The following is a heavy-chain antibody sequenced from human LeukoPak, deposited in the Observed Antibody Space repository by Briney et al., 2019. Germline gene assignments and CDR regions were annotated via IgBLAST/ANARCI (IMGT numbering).Heavy chain of an antibody. V-gene: IGHV1-18*01. J-gene: IGHJ4*02. Sequence: ASVKVSCKASGYTFTSYGISWVRQAPGQGLEWMGWISAYNGNTNYAQKLQGRVTMTTDTSTSTAYMELRSLRSDDTAVYYCARDRELKTYYDFWSGALSGYFDYWGQGTLVTVSS. CDR1: GYTFTSYG. CDR3: ARDRELKTYYDFWSGALSGYFDY. CDR2: ISAYNGNT. D-gene: IGHD3-3*01.